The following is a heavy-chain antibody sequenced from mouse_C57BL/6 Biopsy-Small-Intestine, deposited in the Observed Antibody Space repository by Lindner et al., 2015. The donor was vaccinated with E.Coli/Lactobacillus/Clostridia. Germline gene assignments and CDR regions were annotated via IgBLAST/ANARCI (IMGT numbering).Heavy chain of an antibody. D-gene: IGHD1-1*01. CDR1: GFTFSSYA. Sequence: VQLQESGGGLVKPGGSLKLSCAASGFTFSSYAMSWVRQPPEKRLEWVATISDGGSYTYYPDNVKGRFTISRDNAKNNLYLQMSHLKSEDTAMYYCARDYYGSRYYFDYWGQGTTLTVSS. CDR3: ARDYYGSRYYFDY. J-gene: IGHJ2*01. CDR2: ISDGGSYT. V-gene: IGHV5-4*01.